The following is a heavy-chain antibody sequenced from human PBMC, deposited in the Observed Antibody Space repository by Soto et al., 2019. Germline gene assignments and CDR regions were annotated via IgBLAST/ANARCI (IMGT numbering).Heavy chain of an antibody. CDR3: ARVRGDIVVVPAATPYYYYGMDV. V-gene: IGHV1-18*01. Sequence: ASVKVSCKASGYTFTSYGISWVRQAPGQGLEWMGWISAYNGNTNYAQKLQGRVTVTTDTSTSTAYMELRSLRSDDTAVYYCARVRGDIVVVPAATPYYYYGMDVWGQGTTVTVSS. D-gene: IGHD2-2*01. J-gene: IGHJ6*02. CDR2: ISAYNGNT. CDR1: GYTFTSYG.